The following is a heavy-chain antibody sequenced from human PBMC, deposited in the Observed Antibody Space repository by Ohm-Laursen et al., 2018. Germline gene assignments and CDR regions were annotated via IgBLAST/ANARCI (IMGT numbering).Heavy chain of an antibody. CDR3: VRDRRGGSIELRA. CDR2: INQDGSEK. V-gene: IGHV3-7*01. D-gene: IGHD6-6*01. J-gene: IGHJ4*02. CDR1: GFTFSTFG. Sequence: SLRLSCAASGFTFSTFGMHWVRQAPGKGLESVASINQDGSEKYFVDSVRGRFTISRDNAKNSLYLQMNSLRAEDTAVYYCVRDRRGGSIELRAGGQGALVTVSS.